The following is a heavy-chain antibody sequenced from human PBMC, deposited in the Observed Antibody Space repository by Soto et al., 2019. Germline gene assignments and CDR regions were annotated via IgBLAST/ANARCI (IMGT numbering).Heavy chain of an antibody. CDR3: ARDSSSWYWYYYGMDV. Sequence: LRLSCAASGFTFSSYAMHWVRQAPGKGLEWVAVISYDGSNKYYADSVKGRFTISRDNSKNTLYLQMNSLRAEDTAVYYCARDSSSWYWYYYGMDVWGQGTTVTVSS. V-gene: IGHV3-30-3*01. CDR1: GFTFSSYA. J-gene: IGHJ6*02. CDR2: ISYDGSNK. D-gene: IGHD6-13*01.